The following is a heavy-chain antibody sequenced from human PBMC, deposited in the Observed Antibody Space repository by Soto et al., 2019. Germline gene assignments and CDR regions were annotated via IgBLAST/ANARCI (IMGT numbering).Heavy chain of an antibody. D-gene: IGHD3-3*01. J-gene: IGHJ6*03. CDR2: MNPNSGNT. Sequence: QVQLVQSGAEVKKPGASVKVSCKASGYTFTSYDTNWVRQATGQGLEWMGWMNPNSGNTGYAQKFQGRVTMTRNTSISTAYMELSSLRSEDTAVYYCARGPAYYDFWSGYYTGSGYMDVWGKGTTVTVSS. CDR1: GYTFTSYD. CDR3: ARGPAYYDFWSGYYTGSGYMDV. V-gene: IGHV1-8*01.